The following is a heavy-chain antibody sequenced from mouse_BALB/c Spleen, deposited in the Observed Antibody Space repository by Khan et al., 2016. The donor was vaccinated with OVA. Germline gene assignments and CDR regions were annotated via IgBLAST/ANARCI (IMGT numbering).Heavy chain of an antibody. J-gene: IGHJ4*01. CDR3: ARRTTGYTMDY. V-gene: IGHV1-4*01. Sequence: QVQLQQSGAELARPGASVRMSCKASGYTFTSNTMHWVKQRPGQGLEWIGYINPRSGYTNYNQNFKDKATLTADNSSSTAYMQLSSLTSEDSAVYYCARRTTGYTMDYWGQGTSVTVSS. CDR2: INPRSGYT. D-gene: IGHD2-14*01. CDR1: GYTFTSNT.